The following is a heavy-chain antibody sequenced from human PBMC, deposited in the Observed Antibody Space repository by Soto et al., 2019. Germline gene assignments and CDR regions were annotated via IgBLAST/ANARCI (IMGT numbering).Heavy chain of an antibody. CDR3: GYYDSSGYYYGFH. V-gene: IGHV4-34*01. Sequence: QVQLQQWGAGLLKPSETLSLTCAVYGGSFSGYYWSWIRQPPGKGLEWIGEINHSGSTNYNPSLKSRVTISVDTSKSQFSLKLSSVTAADTAVYYCGYYDSSGYYYGFHWGQGTLVTVSS. J-gene: IGHJ4*02. CDR2: INHSGST. D-gene: IGHD3-22*01. CDR1: GGSFSGYY.